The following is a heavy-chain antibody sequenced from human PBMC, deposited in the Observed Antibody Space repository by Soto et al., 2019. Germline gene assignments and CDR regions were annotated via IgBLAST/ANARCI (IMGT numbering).Heavy chain of an antibody. CDR2: IYHSGST. D-gene: IGHD3-22*01. J-gene: IGHJ4*02. CDR3: ARDPIFYYAGSGYGGSCFDY. Sequence: SETLSLTCAVSGASVTSDDYYWSWIRQLPWKGLEWIGYIYHSGSTYYNPSLKSRVSISIDTSQNQFSLKLTSLTAADTAVYYCARDPIFYYAGSGYGGSCFDYWGQGXRVTVYS. V-gene: IGHV4-30-4*01. CDR1: GASVTSDDYY.